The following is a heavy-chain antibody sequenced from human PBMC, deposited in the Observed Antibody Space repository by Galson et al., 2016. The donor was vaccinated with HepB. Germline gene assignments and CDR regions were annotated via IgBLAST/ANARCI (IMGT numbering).Heavy chain of an antibody. CDR1: GDSVSSNSAA. D-gene: IGHD5-18*01. V-gene: IGHV6-1*01. J-gene: IGHJ4*02. CDR2: TYYRSKWYN. Sequence: CAISGDSVSSNSAAWHWIRQSPSRGLEWLGRTYYRSKWYNDYAISVKGRITINPDTSKNQSSLQLNSVTPGDTAVYYCARGGGPLGTAMVVDHFDYWGQGSLVTVSS. CDR3: ARGGGPLGTAMVVDHFDY.